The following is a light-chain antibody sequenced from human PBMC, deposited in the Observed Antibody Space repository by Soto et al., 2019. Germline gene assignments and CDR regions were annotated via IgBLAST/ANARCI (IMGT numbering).Light chain of an antibody. J-gene: IGKJ3*01. V-gene: IGKV1-27*01. Sequence: DIQMTQSPSSLSASVGDRVTITCQASQDISNYLNWYQQKPGKVPNLLIYAASTLPSGVPSRFSGSGSGTDFTLTISSLQPEDVATYYCQSYNSAPEITFGPGTTVDL. CDR3: QSYNSAPEIT. CDR1: QDISNY. CDR2: AAS.